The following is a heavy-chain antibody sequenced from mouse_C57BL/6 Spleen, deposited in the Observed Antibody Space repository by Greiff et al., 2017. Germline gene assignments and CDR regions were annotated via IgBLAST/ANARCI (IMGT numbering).Heavy chain of an antibody. J-gene: IGHJ2*01. Sequence: EVKLVEPGGGLVKPGGSLKLSCAASGFTFSSYAMSWVRQTPEKRLEWVETISDGGSYTYYPDNVKGRFTISRDNAKNNLYLQMSHLKSEDTAMYDCAREGLTGGFDCWGQGTTLTVSS. D-gene: IGHD4-1*01. CDR3: AREGLTGGFDC. V-gene: IGHV5-4*01. CDR1: GFTFSSYA. CDR2: ISDGGSYT.